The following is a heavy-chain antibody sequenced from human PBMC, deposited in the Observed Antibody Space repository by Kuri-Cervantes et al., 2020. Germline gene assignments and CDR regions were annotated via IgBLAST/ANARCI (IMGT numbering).Heavy chain of an antibody. J-gene: IGHJ3*02. CDR2: IYWDDDK. CDR3: AHRPSLGYCIGGSCYGDAFDI. D-gene: IGHD2-15*01. CDR1: GLPLTTSGVG. Sequence: SGPTLAKLTKILTLTYTFSGLPLTTSGVGVGWSRQTPGKHQECLARIYWDDDKSYGPSLKRRLTITKDTSKNQVVLTMTNMDPVDTATYYCAHRPSLGYCIGGSCYGDAFDIWGQGTMVTVSS. V-gene: IGHV2-5*05.